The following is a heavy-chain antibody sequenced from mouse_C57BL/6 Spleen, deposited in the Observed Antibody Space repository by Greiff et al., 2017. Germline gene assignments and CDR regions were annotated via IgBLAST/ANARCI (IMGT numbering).Heavy chain of an antibody. J-gene: IGHJ4*01. Sequence: VQLQQSGAELVKPGASVKISCKASGYAFSSYWMNWVKQRPGKGLEWIGQIYPGDGDTNYNGKFKGKATLTADKSSSTAYMQLSSLTSEDSAVYFCARGAYYSNYAYAMDYWGQGTSVTVSS. CDR3: ARGAYYSNYAYAMDY. V-gene: IGHV1-80*01. D-gene: IGHD2-5*01. CDR1: GYAFSSYW. CDR2: IYPGDGDT.